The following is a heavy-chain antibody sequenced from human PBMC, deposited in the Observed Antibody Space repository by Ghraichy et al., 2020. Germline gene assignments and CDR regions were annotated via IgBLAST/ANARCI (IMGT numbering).Heavy chain of an antibody. D-gene: IGHD3-10*01. V-gene: IGHV4-59*01. J-gene: IGHJ4*02. Sequence: GSLRLSCTVSGGSISSYYWSWIRQPPGKGLEWIGYIYYSGSTNYNPSLKSRVTISVDTSKNQFSLKLSSVTAADTAVYYCARRGPRGHYGSGSYYGWGYCDHWGQGTRVTVSS. CDR3: ARRGPRGHYGSGSYYGWGYCDH. CDR2: IYYSGST. CDR1: GGSISSYY.